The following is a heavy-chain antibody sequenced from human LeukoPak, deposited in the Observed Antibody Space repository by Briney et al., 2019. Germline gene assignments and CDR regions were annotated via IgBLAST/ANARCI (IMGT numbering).Heavy chain of an antibody. V-gene: IGHV1-2*04. CDR1: GGTFSSYA. D-gene: IGHD5-12*01. Sequence: GASVKVSCKASGGTFSSYAISWVRQAPGQGLEWMGWINPNSGGTNYAQKFQGWVTMTRDTSISTAYMELSRLRSDDTAVYYCARGPGKYSGYDWYFDYWGQGTLVTVSS. CDR2: INPNSGGT. J-gene: IGHJ4*02. CDR3: ARGPGKYSGYDWYFDY.